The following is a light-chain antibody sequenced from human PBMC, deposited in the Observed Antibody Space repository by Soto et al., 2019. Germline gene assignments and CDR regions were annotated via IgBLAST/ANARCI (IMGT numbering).Light chain of an antibody. CDR3: CSYTSHNTYV. J-gene: IGLJ1*01. CDR1: SSNVGGYNY. Sequence: QSALTQPASVSGSPGQSITISCTGTSSNVGGYNYVSWYQQHPDKAPKLMIYDVSNRPSGVSNRFSGSKSGNMASLTISALQAEDETDYYCCSYTSHNTYVFGTGTKVTVL. CDR2: DVS. V-gene: IGLV2-14*01.